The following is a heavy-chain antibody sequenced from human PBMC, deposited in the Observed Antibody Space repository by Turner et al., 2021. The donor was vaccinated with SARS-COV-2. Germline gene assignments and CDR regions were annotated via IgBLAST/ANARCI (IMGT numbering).Heavy chain of an antibody. D-gene: IGHD4-17*01. Sequence: VQLRAPGPGLVKPSRTLSLTRTVSGGSISSGGYYWRWIRQHPGKGLEWIGYIYYSGSNYYKPPLKSRVTISVDTSKNQLSLKLISVTAADADVYYCARDYGGNSNYFDYWGQGTLVTVSS. CDR1: GGSISSGGYY. CDR3: ARDYGGNSNYFDY. CDR2: IYYSGSN. V-gene: IGHV4-31*03. J-gene: IGHJ4*02.